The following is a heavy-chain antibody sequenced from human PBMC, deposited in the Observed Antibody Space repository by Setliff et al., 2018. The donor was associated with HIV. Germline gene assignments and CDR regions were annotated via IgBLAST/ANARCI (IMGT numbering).Heavy chain of an antibody. CDR2: IYHSGST. J-gene: IGHJ4*02. D-gene: IGHD1-26*01. V-gene: IGHV4-39*01. CDR3: ARHGWSGSYYYPFEY. CDR1: DDSISRSNYY. Sequence: PSETLSLTCTVSDDSISRSNYYWGWLRQPPGKGLEWIGSIYHSGSTYYNPSLKSRVTISVDTSKNQLSLKLSSVTAADTAVYYCARHGWSGSYYYPFEYWGQGTLVTVSS.